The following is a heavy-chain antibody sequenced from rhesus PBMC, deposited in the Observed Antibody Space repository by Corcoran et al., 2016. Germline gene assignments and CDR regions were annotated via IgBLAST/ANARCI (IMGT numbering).Heavy chain of an antibody. J-gene: IGHJ4*01. Sequence: EVQLVQSGAEVKKPGASVKISCKASGYTFTDYYVHWVRQAPGKGLEWMGRVDPEDGEAIHAQKFQDRFTITADTSTDTAYMELSSLRSEDTAVYYCARGYCIGSDCYAYFDYWGQGVLVTVS. CDR3: ARGYCIGSDCYAYFDY. CDR2: VDPEDGEA. CDR1: GYTFTDYY. V-gene: IGHV1-111*02. D-gene: IGHD2-21*01.